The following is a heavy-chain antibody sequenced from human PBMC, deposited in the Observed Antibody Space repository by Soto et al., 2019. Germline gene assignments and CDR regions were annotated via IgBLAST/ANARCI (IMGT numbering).Heavy chain of an antibody. D-gene: IGHD3-10*01. J-gene: IGHJ4*01. CDR2: TYYSGST. Sequence: QLPLQESGPGLVKPSETLSLTCTVSGGSIRRSSYYWGWIRQPPGQGLEWIGRTYYSGSTYYHPALKSGVTRSVDASKNQFSLKMSSVPAADPAEYYCPTLWGQDWCQVTLVTVSS. CDR1: GGSIRRSSYY. V-gene: IGHV4-39*01. CDR3: PTLWGQD.